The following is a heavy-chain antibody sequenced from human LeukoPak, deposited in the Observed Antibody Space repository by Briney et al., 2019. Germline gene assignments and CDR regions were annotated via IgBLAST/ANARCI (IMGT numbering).Heavy chain of an antibody. CDR1: SGSITSYY. D-gene: IGHD6-19*01. CDR2: IYSSGTT. V-gene: IGHV4-4*07. CDR3: ARDDSTGYGDWFDP. J-gene: IGHJ5*02. Sequence: SETLSLTCTVSSGSITSYYWSWIRQPAGKGLEWNGRIYSSGTTNYNPSLKSRVTMSVDTSKNQFSLKLSSVTAADTAVYYCARDDSTGYGDWFDPWGQGTLVTVSS.